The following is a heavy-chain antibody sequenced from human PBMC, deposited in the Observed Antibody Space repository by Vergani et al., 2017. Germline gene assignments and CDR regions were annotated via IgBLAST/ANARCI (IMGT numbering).Heavy chain of an antibody. J-gene: IGHJ6*02. CDR3: ARGWSSGWYDYYYGMDV. V-gene: IGHV3-21*01. CDR2: ISSSSSYI. CDR1: GFTFSSYS. Sequence: EVQLVESGGGLVKPGGSLRLSCAASGFTFSSYSMNWVRQAPGKGLEWVSSISSSSSYIYYADSVKGRFTISRDNAKNSLYLQMNSLRAEDTAVYYCARGWSSGWYDYYYGMDVWGQGTTVTVSS. D-gene: IGHD6-19*01.